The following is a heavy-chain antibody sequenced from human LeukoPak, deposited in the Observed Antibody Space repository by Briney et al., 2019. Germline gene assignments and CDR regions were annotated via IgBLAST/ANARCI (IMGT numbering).Heavy chain of an antibody. CDR3: ARMYYYDSSGPNPYGAFDI. J-gene: IGHJ3*02. CDR1: GGSISSYY. Sequence: PSETLSLTCTVSGGSISSYYWSWIRQPPGKGLEWIGYIYYSGSTNYNPSLKSRVTISVDTSKNQFSLKLSSVTAADTAVYYCARMYYYDSSGPNPYGAFDIWGQGTMVTVSS. V-gene: IGHV4-59*01. D-gene: IGHD3-22*01. CDR2: IYYSGST.